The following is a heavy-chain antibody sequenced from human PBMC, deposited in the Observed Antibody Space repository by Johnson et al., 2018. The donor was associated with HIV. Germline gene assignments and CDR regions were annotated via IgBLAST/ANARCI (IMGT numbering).Heavy chain of an antibody. Sequence: VQLVESGGGVVQPGRSLRLSCAASGFTFDDYAMHWVRQAPGKGLEWVSGISWNSGSIGYADSVKGRFTISRDNSKNTLYLQMNSLRAEDTAVYYCAKGGADYSDSRGYSENDAFDIWGQGTMVTVSS. CDR3: AKGGADYSDSRGYSENDAFDI. V-gene: IGHV3-9*01. D-gene: IGHD3-22*01. J-gene: IGHJ3*02. CDR1: GFTFDDYA. CDR2: ISWNSGSI.